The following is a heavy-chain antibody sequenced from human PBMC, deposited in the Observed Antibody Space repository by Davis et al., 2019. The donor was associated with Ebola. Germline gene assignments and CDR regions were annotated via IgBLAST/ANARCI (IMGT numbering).Heavy chain of an antibody. V-gene: IGHV3-7*01. J-gene: IGHJ4*02. Sequence: GESLKISCATSGFTFSTYWMSWVRQAPGKGLEWVANIKTDGSEEHYVDSVKGRFTMSRDNAKNSLYLQLDSLRDDDTAVYYCARDGYSNDWGDYWGQGTLVTVSS. D-gene: IGHD6-19*01. CDR3: ARDGYSNDWGDY. CDR1: GFTFSTYW. CDR2: IKTDGSEE.